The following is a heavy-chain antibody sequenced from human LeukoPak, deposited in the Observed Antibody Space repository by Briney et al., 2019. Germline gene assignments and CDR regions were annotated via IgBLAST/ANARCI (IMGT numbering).Heavy chain of an antibody. Sequence: GGSLRLSCEVSGYFFPNAYLNWVRQAPGKGLEWVGRIKSQRDGETTDYAAPVKGRCSISRDDSKQTVYLQMTSLKTEDTAIYYCTTLVGSPTYWGQGTLVSVSS. D-gene: IGHD2-15*01. V-gene: IGHV3-15*05. J-gene: IGHJ4*02. CDR2: IKSQRDGETT. CDR1: GYFFPNAY. CDR3: TTLVGSPTY.